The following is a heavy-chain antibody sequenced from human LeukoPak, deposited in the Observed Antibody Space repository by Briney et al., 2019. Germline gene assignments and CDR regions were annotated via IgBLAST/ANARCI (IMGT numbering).Heavy chain of an antibody. CDR2: ITPSSSSI. D-gene: IGHD4-17*01. V-gene: IGHV3-48*01. CDR3: ARDVLGDYDY. CDR1: GFTFSSYS. Sequence: GGSLRLSCAASGFTFSSYSMNWVRQAPGKGLEWISYITPSSSSIYYADSVRGRFTTSRDNAKNSMYLQMNSLRTKDTAVYYCARDVLGDYDYWGQGTLVSVSS. J-gene: IGHJ4*02.